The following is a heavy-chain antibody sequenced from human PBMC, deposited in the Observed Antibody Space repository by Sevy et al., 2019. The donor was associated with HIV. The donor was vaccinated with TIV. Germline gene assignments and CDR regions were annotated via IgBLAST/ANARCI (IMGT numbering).Heavy chain of an antibody. V-gene: IGHV1-2*06. CDR3: ARGVGIAAAGRDGGDP. CDR1: GYTFTGYY. CDR2: INPNSGGT. D-gene: IGHD6-13*01. J-gene: IGHJ5*02. Sequence: ASVKVSCKASGYTFTGYYMHWVRQAPGQGFEWMGRINPNSGGTNYAQKFQDRVTMTRDTSISTAYMELSRLRSDDTAVYYCARGVGIAAAGRDGGDPWGQGTLVTVSS.